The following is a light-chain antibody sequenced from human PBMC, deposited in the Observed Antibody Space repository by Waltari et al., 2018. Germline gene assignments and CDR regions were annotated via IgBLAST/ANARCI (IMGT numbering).Light chain of an antibody. Sequence: DIVMTPSPDYLAVALGERATINFKSSQSLLYKSNNKNYLAWYQQKPGQPPKLLIYWASTRESGVPDRFSGSGSGTDFTLTISSLQAEDVAVYYCQQYYSTPWTFGQGTKVEVK. J-gene: IGKJ1*01. V-gene: IGKV4-1*01. CDR1: QSLLYKSNNKNY. CDR3: QQYYSTPWT. CDR2: WAS.